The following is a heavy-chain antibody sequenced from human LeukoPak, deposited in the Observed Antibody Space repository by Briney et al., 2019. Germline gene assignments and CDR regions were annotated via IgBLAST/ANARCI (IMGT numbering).Heavy chain of an antibody. CDR3: ARGRYYYDSSGFSNWFDP. Sequence: ASVKVSCKASGYTFTGYYTHWVRQAPGQGLEWMGRINPNSGGTNYAQKFQGRVTMIRDTSISTAYMELSRLRSDDTAVYYCARGRYYYDSSGFSNWFDPWGQGTLVTVSS. J-gene: IGHJ5*02. CDR1: GYTFTGYY. D-gene: IGHD3-22*01. CDR2: INPNSGGT. V-gene: IGHV1-2*06.